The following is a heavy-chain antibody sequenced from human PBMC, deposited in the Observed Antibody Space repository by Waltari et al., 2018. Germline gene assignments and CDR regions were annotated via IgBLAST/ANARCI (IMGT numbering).Heavy chain of an antibody. CDR1: GGSFSGSY. Sequence: QVQLQQWGAGLLKPSETLSLTCAVYGGSFSGSYWSWIRQPPGKGLEWIGEINHSGSTNYNPSLKSRVTISVDTSKNQFSLKLSSVTAADTAVYYCASLDTAMVNYYYYGMDVWGQGTTVTVSS. D-gene: IGHD5-18*01. CDR3: ASLDTAMVNYYYYGMDV. J-gene: IGHJ6*02. CDR2: INHSGST. V-gene: IGHV4-34*01.